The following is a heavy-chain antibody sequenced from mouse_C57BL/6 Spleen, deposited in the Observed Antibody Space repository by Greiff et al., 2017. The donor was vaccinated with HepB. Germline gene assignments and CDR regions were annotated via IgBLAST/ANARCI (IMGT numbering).Heavy chain of an antibody. CDR3: AREKDYDYDYFDY. V-gene: IGHV1-64*01. J-gene: IGHJ2*01. CDR1: GYTFTSYW. Sequence: QVQLQQSGAELVKPGASVKLSCKASGYTFTSYWMHWVKQRPGQGLEWIGMIHPNSGSTNYNEKFKSKATLTVDKSSSTAYMQLSSLTSEDSAVYYCAREKDYDYDYFDYWGQGTTLTVSS. CDR2: IHPNSGST. D-gene: IGHD2-4*01.